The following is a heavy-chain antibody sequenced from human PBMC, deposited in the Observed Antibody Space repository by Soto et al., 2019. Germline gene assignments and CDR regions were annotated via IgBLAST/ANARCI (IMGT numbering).Heavy chain of an antibody. CDR3: AREYTYGSNFFDC. Sequence: PSETLSLTCTVSGGSISSAACYWSWIRQHPGKGLEWIGYISHSGSTYYTPSLKSRVIISADTSKNQFSVNLTSVTAADTAVYYCAREYTYGSNFFDCWGQGALVTVSS. CDR1: GGSISSAACY. V-gene: IGHV4-31*03. CDR2: ISHSGST. J-gene: IGHJ4*02. D-gene: IGHD5-18*01.